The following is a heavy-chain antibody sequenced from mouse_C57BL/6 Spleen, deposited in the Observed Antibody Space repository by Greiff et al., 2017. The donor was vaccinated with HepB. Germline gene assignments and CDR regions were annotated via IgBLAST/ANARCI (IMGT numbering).Heavy chain of an antibody. CDR1: GYAFSSSW. J-gene: IGHJ2*01. CDR3: ARSGDGFYFDY. D-gene: IGHD2-3*01. Sequence: LVESGPELVKPGASVKISCKASGYAFSSSWMNWVKQRPGKGLEWIGRIYPGDGDTNYNGKFKGKATLTADKSSSTAYMQLSSLTSEDSAVYFCARSGDGFYFDYWGQGTTLTVSS. CDR2: IYPGDGDT. V-gene: IGHV1-82*01.